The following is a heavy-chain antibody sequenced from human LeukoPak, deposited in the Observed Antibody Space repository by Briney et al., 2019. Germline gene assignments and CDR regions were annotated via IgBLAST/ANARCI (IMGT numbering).Heavy chain of an antibody. CDR1: GGSSSAYY. J-gene: IGHJ4*02. V-gene: IGHV4-59*01. D-gene: IGHD6-19*01. CDR3: AREFSD. CDR2: IYNSGST. Sequence: SETLSLTCTVSGGSSSAYYYTWIRQPPGKGLEWIGLIYNSGSTNYNPSLKSRVIISADTSKNQFSLKLPSVTAADTAVYYCAREFSDWGQGTLVTVSS.